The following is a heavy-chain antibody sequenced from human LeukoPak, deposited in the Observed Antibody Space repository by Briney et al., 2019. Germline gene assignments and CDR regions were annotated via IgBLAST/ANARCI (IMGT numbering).Heavy chain of an antibody. J-gene: IGHJ4*02. Sequence: GGALRLSCAASGFTFRSYSMNWVRQAPGKGLEGVSYISSSSSTIYYADSVKGRFTISRDNAKNSLYLQMNSLRAEDTAVYYCARDRVALTTVTTYFDYWGQGTLVTVSS. CDR3: ARDRVALTTVTTYFDY. D-gene: IGHD4-17*01. V-gene: IGHV3-48*04. CDR2: ISSSSSTI. CDR1: GFTFRSYS.